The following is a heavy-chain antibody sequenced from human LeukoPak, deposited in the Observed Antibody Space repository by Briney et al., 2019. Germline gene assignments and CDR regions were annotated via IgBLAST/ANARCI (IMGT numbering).Heavy chain of an antibody. D-gene: IGHD1-26*01. CDR2: ITRSHT. CDR3: ARGDRVFDY. V-gene: IGHV3-11*03. Sequence: GGSLRLSCVASGFTFRDYYMSWIRQAPGKGLEWVSYITRSHTKYADSVKGRFTISRDNAKKSLYLQMDNLRVDDTAVYYCARGDRVFDYWGQGTLVTVSS. J-gene: IGHJ4*02. CDR1: GFTFRDYY.